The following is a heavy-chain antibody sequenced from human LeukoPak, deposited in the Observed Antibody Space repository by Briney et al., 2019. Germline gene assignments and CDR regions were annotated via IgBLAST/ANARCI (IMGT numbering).Heavy chain of an antibody. Sequence: GGSLRLSCAASGFTFSSYSMNWVRQAPGKGLEWVSSISSSSYIYYADSVKGRFTISRDNAKNSLYLQMNSLRAEDTAVYYCARDGRSVVVRGNYFDYWGQGTLVTVSS. CDR3: ARDGRSVVVRGNYFDY. V-gene: IGHV3-21*01. CDR2: ISSSSYI. J-gene: IGHJ4*02. D-gene: IGHD3-10*01. CDR1: GFTFSSYS.